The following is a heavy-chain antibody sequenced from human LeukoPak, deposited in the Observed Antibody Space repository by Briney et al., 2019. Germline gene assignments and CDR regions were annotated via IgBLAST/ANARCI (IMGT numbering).Heavy chain of an antibody. Sequence: SETLSLTCTVFGDSISSTYWSWVRPPPGQGMEWVGYLYHRGSANYTPSLTSRVTISADTSKNQFSRKLSCVTAADTAVYYCARGVVVAAPRGFAFDIGGQGTMVTVSS. CDR2: LYHRGSA. J-gene: IGHJ3*02. CDR1: GDSISSTY. CDR3: ARGVVVAAPRGFAFDI. D-gene: IGHD2-15*01. V-gene: IGHV4-59*01.